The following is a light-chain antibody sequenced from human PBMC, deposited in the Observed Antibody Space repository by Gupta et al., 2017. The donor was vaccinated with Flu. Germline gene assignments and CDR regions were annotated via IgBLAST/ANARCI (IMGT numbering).Light chain of an antibody. CDR3: QQRSSWPLT. CDR2: DAS. Sequence: GERATRSCRASQSISSYLAWYQQKPGQAPRLLIYDASNRATGIPARFSGSGSGTDFTLTISSLEPEDFAVYYCQQRSSWPLTFGGGTKVEIK. V-gene: IGKV3-11*01. J-gene: IGKJ4*01. CDR1: QSISSY.